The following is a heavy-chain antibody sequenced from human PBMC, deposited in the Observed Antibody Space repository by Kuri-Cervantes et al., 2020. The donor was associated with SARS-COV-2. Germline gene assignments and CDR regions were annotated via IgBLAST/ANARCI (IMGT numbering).Heavy chain of an antibody. CDR3: ARSRPIPGGYCFDY. J-gene: IGHJ4*02. V-gene: IGHV4-4*07. CDR1: GGSISSYY. D-gene: IGHD2-21*01. CDR2: IYTSGST. Sequence: SETLSLTCTVSGGSISSYYWSWIRQPAGKGLEWIGRIYTSGSTNYNPSLKSRVTISVNTSKKQFSLRLNSVTAADTAVYYCARSRPIPGGYCFDYWGLGTLVTVSS.